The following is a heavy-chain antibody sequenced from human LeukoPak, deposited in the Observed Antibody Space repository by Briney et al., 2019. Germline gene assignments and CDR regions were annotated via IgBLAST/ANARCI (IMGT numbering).Heavy chain of an antibody. V-gene: IGHV1-8*01. CDR3: ARGRQLLWFGELFENFDY. D-gene: IGHD3-10*01. CDR2: MNPNSGNT. J-gene: IGHJ4*02. CDR1: GYTFTSYD. Sequence: ASVTVSCTASGYTFTSYDINWVRQATGQGLEWMGWMNPNSGNTGYAQKFQGRVTMTRNTSISTAYMELSSLRSEDTAVYYCARGRQLLWFGELFENFDYWGQGTLVTVSS.